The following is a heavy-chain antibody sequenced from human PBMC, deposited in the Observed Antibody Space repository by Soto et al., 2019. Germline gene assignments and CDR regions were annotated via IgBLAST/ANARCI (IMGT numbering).Heavy chain of an antibody. J-gene: IGHJ5*02. CDR1: GHNFTSHW. D-gene: IGHD3-9*01. V-gene: IGHV5-51*01. CDR2: IYPGDSDT. CDR3: AGTYDNILNGCYLT. Sequence: PGESLKISCKDSGHNFTSHWIAWVRQMPGNGLEWMGIIYPGDSDTRYSPSFQGQVTISADKSISTAYLHWDSLKASDTAMYYCAGTYDNILNGCYLTWDQGTLVTVSS.